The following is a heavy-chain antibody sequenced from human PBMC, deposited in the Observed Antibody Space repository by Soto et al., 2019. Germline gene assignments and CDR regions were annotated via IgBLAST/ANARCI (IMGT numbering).Heavy chain of an antibody. CDR1: GGSISSYY. V-gene: IGHV4-59*01. Sequence: SETLSLTCTVSGGSISSYYWSWIRQPPGKGLEWIGYIYYSGSTNYNPSLKSRVTISVDTSKNQFSLKLSSVTAADTAVYYCARDNDFWSGYYRGDYYGMDVWGQGTTVTVSS. D-gene: IGHD3-3*01. CDR3: ARDNDFWSGYYRGDYYGMDV. J-gene: IGHJ6*02. CDR2: IYYSGST.